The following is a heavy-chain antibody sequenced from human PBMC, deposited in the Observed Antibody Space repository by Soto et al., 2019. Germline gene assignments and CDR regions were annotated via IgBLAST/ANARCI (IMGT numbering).Heavy chain of an antibody. V-gene: IGHV3-30*18. CDR3: AKDHYYDSSGPSVAFDI. Sequence: GGSLRLSCAASGFTFSSYGMHWVRQAPGKGLEWVAVISYDGSNKYYADSVKGRFTISRDNSKNTLYLQMNSLRAEDTAVYYCAKDHYYDSSGPSVAFDIWGQGTMVT. CDR1: GFTFSSYG. D-gene: IGHD3-22*01. CDR2: ISYDGSNK. J-gene: IGHJ3*02.